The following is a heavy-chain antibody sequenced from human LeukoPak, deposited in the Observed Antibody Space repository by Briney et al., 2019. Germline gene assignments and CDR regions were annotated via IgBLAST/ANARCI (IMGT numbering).Heavy chain of an antibody. CDR3: AHRKDNSLPGAFDI. Sequence: SGPTLVNPTQTLTLTCTFSGFSLSTSEVGVGWIRQPPGKALEWLALIYWNDDQRYSPSLKSRLTITKDTSKNQVVLTMTNMDPVDTATYYCAHRKDNSLPGAFDIWGQGTMVTVSS. CDR2: IYWNDDQ. J-gene: IGHJ3*02. CDR1: GFSLSTSEVG. V-gene: IGHV2-5*01. D-gene: IGHD2-15*01.